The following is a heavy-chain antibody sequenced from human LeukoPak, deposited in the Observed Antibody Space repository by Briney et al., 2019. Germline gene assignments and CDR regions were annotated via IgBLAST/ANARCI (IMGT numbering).Heavy chain of an antibody. D-gene: IGHD2-2*01. J-gene: IGHJ6*03. CDR3: ARGGPYQLLNYMDV. Sequence: GASVTVSCKASVYTFTSYDINWVRQATGQGLEWMGWMNPNNGNTGYAQKFQGRVTMTRNISISTAYMELRSLRSEDTAVYYCARGGPYQLLNYMDVWGKGTTVTVSS. CDR2: MNPNNGNT. V-gene: IGHV1-8*01. CDR1: VYTFTSYD.